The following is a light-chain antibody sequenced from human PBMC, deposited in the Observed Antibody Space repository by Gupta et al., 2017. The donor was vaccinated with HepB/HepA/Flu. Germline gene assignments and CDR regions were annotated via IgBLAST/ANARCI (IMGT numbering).Light chain of an antibody. CDR3: QSGDSSGTHQV. Sequence: SYELTQPPSESVSPGQTARITCSGDALPKKYAYWYKQKPGQAPVLVIYKDNERPSGIPERFSGSSSGTIVTLTISGVQAEDEADYYCQSGDSSGTHQVFGGGTKLTVL. J-gene: IGLJ3*02. CDR1: ALPKKY. V-gene: IGLV3-25*03. CDR2: KDN.